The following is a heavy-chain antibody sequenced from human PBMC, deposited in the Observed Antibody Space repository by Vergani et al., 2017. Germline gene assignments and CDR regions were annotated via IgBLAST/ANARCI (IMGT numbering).Heavy chain of an antibody. Sequence: QVQLVQSGAEVKKPGASVKVSCKASGYTFTSYAMHWVRQAPGKGLEWVAVISYDGSNKYYADSVKGRFTISRDNSKNTLYLQMNSLRAEDTAVYYCARVLLYDYVWGSYRYDAFDIWGQGTMVTVSS. J-gene: IGHJ3*02. V-gene: IGHV3-30*01. CDR2: ISYDGSNK. CDR1: GYTFTSYA. D-gene: IGHD3-16*02. CDR3: ARVLLYDYVWGSYRYDAFDI.